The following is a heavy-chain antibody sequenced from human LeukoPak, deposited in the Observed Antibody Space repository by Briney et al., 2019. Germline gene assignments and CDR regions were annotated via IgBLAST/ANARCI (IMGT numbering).Heavy chain of an antibody. Sequence: SETLSLTCTVSGGSISSYYWSWIRQPAGKGLEWIGRIYTSRSTNYNPSLKSRVTITVDTSKNQFSLKLSSVTAADTAVYYCAREAVGGSGSYSVDPWGQGTLVTVSS. CDR1: GGSISSYY. V-gene: IGHV4-4*07. D-gene: IGHD3-10*01. CDR2: IYTSRST. CDR3: AREAVGGSGSYSVDP. J-gene: IGHJ5*02.